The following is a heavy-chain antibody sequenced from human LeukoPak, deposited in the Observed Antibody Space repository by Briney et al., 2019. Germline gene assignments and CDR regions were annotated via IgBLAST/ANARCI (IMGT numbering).Heavy chain of an antibody. V-gene: IGHV3-23*01. D-gene: IGHD1-26*01. CDR1: EFTFSSYA. CDR3: ARDSGSYLQPTDY. Sequence: PGGSLRLSCAASEFTFSSYAMSWVRQAPGKGLEWVSAISGSGGTTYYTDSVKGRFTISRDNSKNTLYLQMNSLRADDTALCHCARDSGSYLQPTDYRGQGTLVTVSS. CDR2: ISGSGGTT. J-gene: IGHJ4*02.